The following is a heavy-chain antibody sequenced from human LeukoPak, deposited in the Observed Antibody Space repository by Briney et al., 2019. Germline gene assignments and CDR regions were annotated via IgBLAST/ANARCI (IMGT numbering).Heavy chain of an antibody. J-gene: IGHJ4*02. CDR1: GCTFNSYA. V-gene: IGHV1-69*06. D-gene: IGHD5-18*01. Sequence: ASVKVSCKASGCTFNSYALSWVRQAPGQGLEWMGGILPSFDTANYAQKLQGRVTITADNSTNPAYMELKSLRYEDTAVYYCARERRENSYGSFIGDFWGQGTVVTVSS. CDR2: ILPSFDTA. CDR3: ARERRENSYGSFIGDF.